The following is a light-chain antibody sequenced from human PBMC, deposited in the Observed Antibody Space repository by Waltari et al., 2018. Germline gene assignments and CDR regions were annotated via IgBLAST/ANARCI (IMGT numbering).Light chain of an antibody. CDR1: EVINND. CDR3: QQYDSIPSIT. Sequence: DIQMTQSPSSLSASVGDRFTIPCQASEVINNDLNWYQQYPGKTPKLLLYDATILETGVPSRFSGSASGTDCSLTISGVQSEDSATYYCQQYDSIPSITFGQGTRLEI. V-gene: IGKV1-33*01. CDR2: DAT. J-gene: IGKJ5*01.